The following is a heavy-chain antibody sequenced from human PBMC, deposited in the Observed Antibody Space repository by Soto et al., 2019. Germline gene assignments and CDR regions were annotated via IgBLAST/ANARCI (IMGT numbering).Heavy chain of an antibody. CDR3: ARGPTTVTTYYYYYYMDV. Sequence: QVPLVQSGAEVKKPGASVKVSCKASGYTFTSYDINWVRQATGQGLEWMGWMNPNSGNTGYAQKFQGRVTMTRNTSISTAYMELSSLRSEDTAVYYCARGPTTVTTYYYYYYMDVWGKGTTVTVSS. V-gene: IGHV1-8*01. CDR1: GYTFTSYD. D-gene: IGHD4-17*01. CDR2: MNPNSGNT. J-gene: IGHJ6*03.